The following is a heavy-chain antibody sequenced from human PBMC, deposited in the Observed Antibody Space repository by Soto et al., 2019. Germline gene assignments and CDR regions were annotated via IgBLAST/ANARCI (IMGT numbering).Heavy chain of an antibody. Sequence: SETMALTCTVSGGSISSYYWSWIRQPPGKGLEWIGYIYYSGSTNYNPSLKSRVTISVDTSKNQFSLKLSSVTASDTAVYYCARLGAHYQSLDPWGQGTLVTVSS. CDR2: IYYSGST. V-gene: IGHV4-59*08. CDR3: ARLGAHYQSLDP. D-gene: IGHD2-2*01. CDR1: GGSISSYY. J-gene: IGHJ5*02.